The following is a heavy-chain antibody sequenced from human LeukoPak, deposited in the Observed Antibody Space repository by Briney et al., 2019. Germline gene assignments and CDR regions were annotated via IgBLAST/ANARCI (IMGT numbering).Heavy chain of an antibody. Sequence: PSETLSLTCAVSGPSSTSVYYWAWLRPPPGKGLEWIGSIFQSGNTYYKASLKSRVTLSMDTSNKDFSLRLASVTATDTAIYYCASDNYDEYFDYWGHGTRVIVSS. CDR2: IFQSGNT. D-gene: IGHD3-3*01. CDR1: GPSSTSVYY. CDR3: ASDNYDEYFDY. J-gene: IGHJ4*01. V-gene: IGHV4-38-2*01.